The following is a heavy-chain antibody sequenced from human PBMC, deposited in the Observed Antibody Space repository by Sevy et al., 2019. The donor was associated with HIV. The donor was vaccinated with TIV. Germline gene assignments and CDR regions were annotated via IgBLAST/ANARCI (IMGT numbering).Heavy chain of an antibody. CDR3: ARSVAANYMDV. CDR2: IHHSGNS. Sequence: SETLSLTCRVSGVSISSDYWSWIRQPPGKEPEWIGYIHHSGNSKYKTSLKSRVTMSVDTSKNQFSLNLRSVSAADTAVYYCARSVAANYMDVWGKGTTVTVSS. J-gene: IGHJ6*03. V-gene: IGHV4-59*01. CDR1: GVSISSDY. D-gene: IGHD1-26*01.